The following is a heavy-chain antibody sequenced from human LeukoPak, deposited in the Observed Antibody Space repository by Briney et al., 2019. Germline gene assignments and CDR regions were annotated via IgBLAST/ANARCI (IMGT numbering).Heavy chain of an antibody. CDR2: INHSGST. J-gene: IGHJ4*02. D-gene: IGHD3-22*01. CDR3: ARVMYYYDSSGPFDY. Sequence: SETLSLTCAVYGGSFSGYYWGWIRQPPGKGLEWIGEINHSGSTNYNPSLKSRVTISVDTSKNQFSLKLSSVTAADTAVYYCARVMYYYDSSGPFDYWGLGTLVTVSS. CDR1: GGSFSGYY. V-gene: IGHV4-34*01.